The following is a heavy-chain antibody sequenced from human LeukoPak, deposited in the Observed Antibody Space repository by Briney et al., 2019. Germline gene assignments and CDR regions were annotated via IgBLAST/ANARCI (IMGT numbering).Heavy chain of an antibody. J-gene: IGHJ5*02. CDR3: TRFREVVPAAITGWFDP. CDR2: IRSKAYGGST. Sequence: GRSLRLSCTASGFTVGDYAMSWVRQAPGKGLEWVGFIRSKAYGGSTEYATAVKGRFTITRDDSKSIAYLQMNSLKTEDTAVYYCTRFREVVPAAITGWFDPWGEGTLVTVSS. D-gene: IGHD2-2*02. CDR1: GFTVGDYA. V-gene: IGHV3-49*04.